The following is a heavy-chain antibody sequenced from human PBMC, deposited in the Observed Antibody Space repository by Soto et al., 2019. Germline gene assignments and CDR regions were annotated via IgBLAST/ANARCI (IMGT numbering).Heavy chain of an antibody. D-gene: IGHD2-2*01. J-gene: IGHJ5*02. CDR3: ARRGHCISTSCYRTNWFDP. CDR1: GGSISSSSYY. V-gene: IGHV4-39*01. CDR2: IYYSGST. Sequence: QLQLQESGPGLVKPSETLSLTCTVSGGSISSSSYYWGWIRQPPGKGLEWIGSIYYSGSTYYNPSLKSRVTISVDTSKNQFSLKLSSVTAADTAVYYCARRGHCISTSCYRTNWFDPWGQGTLVTVSS.